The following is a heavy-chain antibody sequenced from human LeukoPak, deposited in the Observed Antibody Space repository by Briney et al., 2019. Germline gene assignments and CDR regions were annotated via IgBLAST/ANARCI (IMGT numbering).Heavy chain of an antibody. Sequence: GGSLRLSCAASGFTFSSSGMSWVRQAPGKGLEWVAYITHNSGTTYYADSVKGRFTSSRDNSKNTLYLEMDSLRAEDTAVYYCAKGVTQYYYDSSGYLDYWGQGTLVTVSS. V-gene: IGHV3-23*01. D-gene: IGHD3-22*01. CDR1: GFTFSSSG. J-gene: IGHJ4*02. CDR2: ITHNSGTT. CDR3: AKGVTQYYYDSSGYLDY.